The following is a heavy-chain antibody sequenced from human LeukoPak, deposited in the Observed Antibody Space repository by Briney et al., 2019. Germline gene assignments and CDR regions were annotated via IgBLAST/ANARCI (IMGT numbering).Heavy chain of an antibody. D-gene: IGHD3-10*01. CDR3: ARGPTSITMVRGGRFPVPGYMDV. J-gene: IGHJ6*03. CDR1: GDTFTSYY. Sequence: SVKVSCKASGDTFTSYYMHWVRQAPGQGLEWMGIINPSGGRTSYGQKFQGRVTITADESTSTAYMELSSLRSEDTAVYYCARGPTSITMVRGGRFPVPGYMDVWGKGTTVTVSS. V-gene: IGHV1-46*01. CDR2: INPSGGRT.